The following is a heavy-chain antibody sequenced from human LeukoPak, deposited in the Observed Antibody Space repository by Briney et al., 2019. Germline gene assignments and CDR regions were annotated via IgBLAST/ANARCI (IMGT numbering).Heavy chain of an antibody. Sequence: GGSLRLSCAASGFTFSNYAMNWVRQAPGKGLEWVSVISTSVAYTYYADSVKGRFTISRDNSKNTLYLQMNSLRAEDTAVYYCARHYSSDWHYDYWGQGTLVTVSS. CDR3: ARHYSSDWHYDY. J-gene: IGHJ4*02. V-gene: IGHV3-23*01. CDR2: ISTSVAYT. D-gene: IGHD6-19*01. CDR1: GFTFSNYA.